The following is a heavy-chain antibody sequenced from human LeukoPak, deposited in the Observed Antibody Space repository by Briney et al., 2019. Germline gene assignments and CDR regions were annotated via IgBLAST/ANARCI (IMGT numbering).Heavy chain of an antibody. CDR3: ARASYYYDTTGLGAVDI. J-gene: IGHJ3*02. D-gene: IGHD3-22*01. CDR2: INWNSGNI. Sequence: GGSLRLSCAASGFTFNDYAMYWVRQAPGKGLEGVSGINWNSGNIGYADSVKGRFTISRDNAKNSLFLQMNSLRAEDTALYYCARASYYYDTTGLGAVDIWGQGTMVTVSS. CDR1: GFTFNDYA. V-gene: IGHV3-9*01.